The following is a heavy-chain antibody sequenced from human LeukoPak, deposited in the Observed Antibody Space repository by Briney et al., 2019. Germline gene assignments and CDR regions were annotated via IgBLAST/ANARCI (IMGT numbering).Heavy chain of an antibody. CDR2: IIPIFGTA. V-gene: IGHV1-69*13. J-gene: IGHJ6*03. CDR3: ARDLRYSSSWFGNYYYYMDV. CDR1: GYTFTSYG. Sequence: SVKVSCKASGYTFTSYGISWVRQAPGQGLEWMGGIIPIFGTANYAQKFQGRVTITADESTSTAYMELSSLRSEDTAVYYCARDLRYSSSWFGNYYYYMDVWGKGTTVTVSS. D-gene: IGHD6-13*01.